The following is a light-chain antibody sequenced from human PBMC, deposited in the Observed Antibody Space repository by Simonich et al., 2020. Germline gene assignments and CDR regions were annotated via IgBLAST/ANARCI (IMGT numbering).Light chain of an antibody. Sequence: QSVLTQPPSVSAAPGQKVTISCSGSSSNIGNNYVSWYQQHPGTAPKILIDDNNKRPSRIPDRFAGTKSGTSATLGITGLQTGDEADYYCGTWDSSLSAGVFGGGTKLTVL. CDR1: SSNIGNNY. CDR2: DNN. CDR3: GTWDSSLSAGV. V-gene: IGLV1-51*01. J-gene: IGLJ3*02.